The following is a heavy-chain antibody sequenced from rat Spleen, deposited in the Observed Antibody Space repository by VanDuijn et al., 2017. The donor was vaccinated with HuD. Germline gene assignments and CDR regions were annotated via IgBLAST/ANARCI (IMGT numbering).Heavy chain of an antibody. Sequence: EVQLQESGPGLVKPSQSLSLTCSVTGHSIASSYRWNWIRKFPGNKMEWIGHISYSGSTSYNPSLKSRISITRDTSKNQFFLQLNSVTTEDTAPYYCTTKAQWGAMGAWGQGASVTVSS. CDR2: ISYSGST. CDR3: TTKAQWGAMGA. D-gene: IGHD3-8*01. CDR1: GHSIASSY. J-gene: IGHJ4*01. V-gene: IGHV3-1*01.